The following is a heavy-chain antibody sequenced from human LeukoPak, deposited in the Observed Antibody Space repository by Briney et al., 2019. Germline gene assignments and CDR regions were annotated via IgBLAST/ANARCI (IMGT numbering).Heavy chain of an antibody. Sequence: GASVKVSCKASGYTFTSYYMHWVRQAPGQGLEWMGWMNPNSGNTGYAQKFQGRVTMTRNTSISTAYMELSSLRSEDTAVYYCARVYGDSSSWYYYYYMDVWGKGTTVTISS. CDR1: GYTFTSYY. CDR3: ARVYGDSSSWYYYYYMDV. V-gene: IGHV1-8*02. D-gene: IGHD6-13*01. CDR2: MNPNSGNT. J-gene: IGHJ6*03.